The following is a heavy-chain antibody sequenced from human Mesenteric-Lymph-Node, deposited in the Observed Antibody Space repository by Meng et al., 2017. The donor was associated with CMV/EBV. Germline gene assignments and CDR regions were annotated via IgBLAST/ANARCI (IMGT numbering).Heavy chain of an antibody. CDR2: ISSSGSTI. V-gene: IGHV3-11*01. CDR1: GFTFSDYY. J-gene: IGHJ3*02. CDR3: AREKYYDFWSGYYSGNAFDI. D-gene: IGHD3-3*01. Sequence: GESLKISCAASGFTFSDYYMSWIRQAPGKGLEWVSYISSSGSTIYYADSVKGRFTISRDNAKNSLYLQMNSLRAEDTAVYYCAREKYYDFWSGYYSGNAFDIWGQGTMVTVSS.